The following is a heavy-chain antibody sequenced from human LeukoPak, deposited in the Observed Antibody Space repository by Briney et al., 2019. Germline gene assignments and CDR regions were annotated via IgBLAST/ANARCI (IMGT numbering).Heavy chain of an antibody. CDR2: ISISSSYI. V-gene: IGHV3-21*04. J-gene: IGHJ4*02. CDR3: AKDFVGTGNFRGGDY. Sequence: GGSLRLSCAASGFTFSRYSMDWVRQAPGKGLEWVSSISISSSYIYYADSVKGRFTMSRDNAKNSLYLQMNSLRAEDTALYYCAKDFVGTGNFRGGDYWGQGTLVTVSS. D-gene: IGHD1-1*01. CDR1: GFTFSRYS.